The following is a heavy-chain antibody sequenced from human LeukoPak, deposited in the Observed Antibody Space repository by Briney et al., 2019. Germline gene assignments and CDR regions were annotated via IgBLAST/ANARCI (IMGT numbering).Heavy chain of an antibody. Sequence: GGSLRLSCAASGLTLSDYYMSWFRLAPGKGLEWVSYSSSSGSTIYYADSVKGRFAISRDNAKNSLYLQMNSLRAEDTAVYYCARRRDFIDYWGQGTLVTVSS. D-gene: IGHD3/OR15-3a*01. J-gene: IGHJ4*02. CDR3: ARRRDFIDY. V-gene: IGHV3-11*01. CDR1: GLTLSDYY. CDR2: SSSSGSTI.